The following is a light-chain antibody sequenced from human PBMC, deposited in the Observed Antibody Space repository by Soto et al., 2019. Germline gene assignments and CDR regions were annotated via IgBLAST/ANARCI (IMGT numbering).Light chain of an antibody. CDR1: SSDIGGYDY. CDR3: CSYTRTSNHYF. V-gene: IGLV2-14*01. J-gene: IGLJ1*01. CDR2: EVR. Sequence: QSALTQPASVSGSPGQSITISCTGTSSDIGGYDYVSWYQQRPGKAPKLMIYEVRYRPSGVSNRFSGSKSGNTASLTISGLQAEDETVYYCCSYTRTSNHYFFGSGTKVTVL.